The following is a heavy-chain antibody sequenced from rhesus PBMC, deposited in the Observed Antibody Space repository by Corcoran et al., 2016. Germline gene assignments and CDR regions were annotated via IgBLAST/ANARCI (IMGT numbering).Heavy chain of an antibody. J-gene: IGHJ5-1*01. Sequence: QLQLQESGPGLVKPSETLSLTCTVSGGSISSNYWSWIRQHPGKGPAWIGRISGGSCNPAYNPSLKTRVTFSPDTSKNQFSLKLYSVTAADTAVYYCARVPDSNYWARFDVWGAGVLVTVSS. D-gene: IGHD4-23*01. CDR2: ISGGSCNP. V-gene: IGHV4-173*01. CDR1: GGSISSNY. CDR3: ARVPDSNYWARFDV.